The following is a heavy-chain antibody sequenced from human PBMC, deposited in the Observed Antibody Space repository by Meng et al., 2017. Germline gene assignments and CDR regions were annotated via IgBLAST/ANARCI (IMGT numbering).Heavy chain of an antibody. CDR1: GGSISSVDW. CDR3: ASWIYSCGWQ. J-gene: IGHJ4*02. V-gene: IGHV4/OR15-8*02. Sequence: QVQLQEWGPVLVQPSGTLSLTCVVSGGSISSVDWWSLVRQPPGKGLEWIGEIYHGGNTNYNPSLKSRVTISIDKSKNQFSLKLSSVTAADTAVYYCASWIYSCGWQWGQGTLVTVSS. CDR2: IYHGGNT. D-gene: IGHD6-19*01.